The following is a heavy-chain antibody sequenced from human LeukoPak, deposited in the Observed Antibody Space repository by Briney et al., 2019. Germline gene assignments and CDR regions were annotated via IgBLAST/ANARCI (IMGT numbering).Heavy chain of an antibody. CDR3: ARGVSGRTYYFDY. Sequence: SETLSLTCTVSGGSISSGSYYWSWIRQPAGKGLEWIGRIYTSGSTNYNPSLKSRVTISVDTSKNQFSLKLSSVTDADTAVYYCARGVSGRTYYFDYWGQGTLVTVSS. CDR1: GGSISSGSYY. CDR2: IYTSGST. V-gene: IGHV4-61*02. J-gene: IGHJ4*02. D-gene: IGHD1-26*01.